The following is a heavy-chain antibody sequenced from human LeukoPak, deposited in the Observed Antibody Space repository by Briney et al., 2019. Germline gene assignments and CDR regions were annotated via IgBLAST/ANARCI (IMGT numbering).Heavy chain of an antibody. V-gene: IGHV3-30-3*01. D-gene: IGHD3-16*02. J-gene: IGHJ4*02. Sequence: GKSLRLSCAASGFTFSTYAMHWVRQAPGKGLEWVAVISYDGSNEYYADSVKGRFTISRDNSKNTLYLQMNSLRAEDMAVYYCARDVSYYFDYWGQGTLVTVSS. CDR2: ISYDGSNE. CDR1: GFTFSTYA. CDR3: ARDVSYYFDY.